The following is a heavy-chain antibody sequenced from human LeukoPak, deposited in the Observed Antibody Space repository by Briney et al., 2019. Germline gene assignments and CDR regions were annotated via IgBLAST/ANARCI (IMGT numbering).Heavy chain of an antibody. CDR3: ARPPHLDSSVGDY. Sequence: SETLSLTCTVSGGSISSSSYYWGWIRQPPGKGLEWIGSIYYSGSTYYNPPLKSRVTISVDTSKNQFSLKLSSVTAADTAVYYCARPPHLDSSVGDYWGQGTLVTVSS. CDR1: GGSISSSSYY. J-gene: IGHJ4*02. V-gene: IGHV4-39*01. CDR2: IYYSGST. D-gene: IGHD3-22*01.